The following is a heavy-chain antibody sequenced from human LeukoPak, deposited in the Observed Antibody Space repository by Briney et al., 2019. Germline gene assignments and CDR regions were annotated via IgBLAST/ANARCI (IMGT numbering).Heavy chain of an antibody. Sequence: SETLSLTCTVSGGSISSYYWSWIRQPPGKGLEWIGYIYYSGSTNYNPSLKSRVTISVDTSKNQFSLKLSSVTAADTAVYYCARDIYGPEAFDIWGQGTMVTVSS. D-gene: IGHD2/OR15-2a*01. CDR1: GGSISSYY. CDR3: ARDIYGPEAFDI. V-gene: IGHV4-59*01. J-gene: IGHJ3*02. CDR2: IYYSGST.